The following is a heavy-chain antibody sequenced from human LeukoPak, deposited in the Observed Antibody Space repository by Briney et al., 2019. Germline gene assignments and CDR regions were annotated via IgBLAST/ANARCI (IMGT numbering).Heavy chain of an antibody. Sequence: ASVKVSCKASGGTFSSYAISWVRQAPGQGLEWMGGIIPIFGTANYAQKFQGRVTITADESTSTAYMELSSLRSEDTAVYYCARGGYSSSWVGRYYYYMDVWGKGTTVTVSS. J-gene: IGHJ6*03. CDR2: IIPIFGTA. CDR1: GGTFSSYA. V-gene: IGHV1-69*13. D-gene: IGHD6-13*01. CDR3: ARGGYSSSWVGRYYYYMDV.